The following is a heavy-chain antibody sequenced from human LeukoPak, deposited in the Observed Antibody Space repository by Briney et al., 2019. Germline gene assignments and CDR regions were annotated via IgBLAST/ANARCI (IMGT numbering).Heavy chain of an antibody. Sequence: SVKVSCKASGGTFSSYAISWVRQAPGQGLEWMGGIIPIFGTANYAQKFQGRVTITTDESTSTAYMELSSLRSEDTAVYYCASLSPAYCGGDCLRGSGWDAIDIWGQGTMVTVSS. CDR1: GGTFSSYA. J-gene: IGHJ3*02. CDR2: IIPIFGTA. V-gene: IGHV1-69*05. D-gene: IGHD2-21*02. CDR3: ASLSPAYCGGDCLRGSGWDAIDI.